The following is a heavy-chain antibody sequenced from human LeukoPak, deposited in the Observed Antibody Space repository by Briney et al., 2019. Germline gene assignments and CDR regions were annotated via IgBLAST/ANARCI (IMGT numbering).Heavy chain of an antibody. D-gene: IGHD3-10*01. CDR3: ARVNSGSYYGPPYYFDY. V-gene: IGHV4-31*03. J-gene: IGHJ4*02. CDR1: GGSISSGGYY. CDR2: IYYSGST. Sequence: SETLSLTCTVSGGSISSGGYYWSWIRQHPGKGLEWIGYIYYSGSTYYNPSLKSRVTISVDTSKNQFSLKLSSVTAADTAVYYCARVNSGSYYGPPYYFDYWGQGTLVTVSS.